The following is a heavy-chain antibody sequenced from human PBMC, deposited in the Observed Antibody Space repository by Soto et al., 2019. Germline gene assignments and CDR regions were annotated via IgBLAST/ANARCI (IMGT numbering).Heavy chain of an antibody. Sequence: PSGTLSLTCAGDGGALRGNYWRWIRQAPGKGVEGIADINHGGTTTSNPSLKSRVTISVDTSKNLFSLNLRSMTAADTAVYYCARAPNHPAILTGYWSVMDVWGQGTTVTVSS. V-gene: IGHV4-34*01. D-gene: IGHD3-9*01. CDR1: GGALRGNY. CDR3: ARAPNHPAILTGYWSVMDV. CDR2: INHGGTT. J-gene: IGHJ6*02.